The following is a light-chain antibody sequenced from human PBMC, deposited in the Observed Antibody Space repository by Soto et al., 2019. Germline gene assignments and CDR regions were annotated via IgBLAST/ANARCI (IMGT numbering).Light chain of an antibody. CDR1: SSNIGTGYD. CDR3: QSFDSSRFYV. CDR2: GNS. Sequence: QSVLTQPPSVSGAPGQRVTISCTGSSSNIGTGYDVHWYQQLPGTAPKLLIYGNSNRPSGVPDRFSGSKSGTSASLAITGLQAEDEADYYCQSFDSSRFYVFGTGTKLPS. V-gene: IGLV1-40*01. J-gene: IGLJ1*01.